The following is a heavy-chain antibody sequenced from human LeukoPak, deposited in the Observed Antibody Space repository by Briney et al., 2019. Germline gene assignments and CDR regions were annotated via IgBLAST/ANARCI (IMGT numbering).Heavy chain of an antibody. CDR2: IYGSSRT. D-gene: IGHD5-12*01. V-gene: IGHV3-66*01. J-gene: IGHJ5*02. Sequence: GGSLRLSCAGSGFIVSSNYMGWVRQAAGKGLEWVSVIYGSSRTYYADSVKGRFTISRDNSKNTVYLQMDSLRAEDTAVYYCAKWSSGDIVLGSWGQGTLVTVSS. CDR1: GFIVSSNY. CDR3: AKWSSGDIVLGS.